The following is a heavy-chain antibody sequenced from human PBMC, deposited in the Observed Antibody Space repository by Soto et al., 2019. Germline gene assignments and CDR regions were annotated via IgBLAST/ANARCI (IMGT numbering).Heavy chain of an antibody. CDR3: ARGNREYQLPNWFDP. J-gene: IGHJ5*02. Sequence: GGSLRLSCAASGFTFSSYSMNWVRQAPGKGLEWVSYISSSSSTIYYADSVKGRFTISRDKAKNSLYLQMNSLRAEDTAVYYCARGNREYQLPNWFDPWGQGTLVTVSS. V-gene: IGHV3-48*01. CDR1: GFTFSSYS. CDR2: ISSSSSTI. D-gene: IGHD2-2*01.